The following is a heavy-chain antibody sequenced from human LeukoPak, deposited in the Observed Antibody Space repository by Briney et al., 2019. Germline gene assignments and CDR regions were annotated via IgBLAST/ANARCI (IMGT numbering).Heavy chain of an antibody. CDR3: ARQVTPCGSGSYQHPDYFDY. CDR2: INHSGST. D-gene: IGHD3-10*01. J-gene: IGHJ4*02. Sequence: SETLSPTCAVYGGSFSGYYWSWIRQPPGKGLEWIGEINHSGSTNYNPSLKSRVTVSVDTSKNQFSLKLSSVTAADTAVYYCARQVTPCGSGSYQHPDYFDYWGQGTLVTVSS. V-gene: IGHV4-34*01. CDR1: GGSFSGYY.